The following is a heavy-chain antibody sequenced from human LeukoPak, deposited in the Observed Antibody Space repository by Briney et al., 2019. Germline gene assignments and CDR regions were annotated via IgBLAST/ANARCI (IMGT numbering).Heavy chain of an antibody. Sequence: SGTLSLTCAVSGGSISSSNWWSWVRQPPGKGLEWIGEIYHSGSTNYNPSLKSRVTISVDKSKNQFSLKLSSVTAADTAVYYCARRDYYDSSGLDYWGQGTLVTVSS. J-gene: IGHJ4*02. D-gene: IGHD3-22*01. CDR3: ARRDYYDSSGLDY. CDR2: IYHSGST. CDR1: GGSISSSNW. V-gene: IGHV4-4*02.